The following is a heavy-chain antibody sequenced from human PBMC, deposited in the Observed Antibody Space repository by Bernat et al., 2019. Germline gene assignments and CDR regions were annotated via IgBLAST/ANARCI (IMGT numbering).Heavy chain of an antibody. V-gene: IGHV1-46*03. CDR1: GYTFTSYY. J-gene: IGHJ3*02. CDR2: INPSGGST. CDR3: ARAVGYCSSTSCLDAFDI. Sequence: QVQLVQSGAEVKKPGASVKVSCKASGYTFTSYYMHWVRQAPGQGLEWMGIINPSGGSTSYAQKFQGRVTMTRDTSTSTVYMELSSLRSEDTAVYYCARAVGYCSSTSCLDAFDIWGQGTMATVSS. D-gene: IGHD2-2*01.